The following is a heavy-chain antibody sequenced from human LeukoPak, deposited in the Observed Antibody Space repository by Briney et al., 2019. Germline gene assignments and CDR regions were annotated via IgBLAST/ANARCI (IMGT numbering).Heavy chain of an antibody. CDR3: AKDFDVDTAIISYFDC. J-gene: IGHJ4*02. CDR1: GFTFSSYA. D-gene: IGHD5-18*01. Sequence: GGSLRLSCAASGFTFSSYAMHWVRQAPGKGLEWVAVISYDGSNKYYADSVKGRFTISRDNSKNTLYLQMNSLRAEDTAVYFCAKDFDVDTAIISYFDCWGQGTLVTVSS. CDR2: ISYDGSNK. V-gene: IGHV3-30-3*01.